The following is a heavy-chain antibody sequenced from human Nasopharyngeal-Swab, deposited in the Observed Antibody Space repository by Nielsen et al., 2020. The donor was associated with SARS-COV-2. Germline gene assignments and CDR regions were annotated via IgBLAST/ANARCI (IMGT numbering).Heavy chain of an antibody. CDR2: ISGSGGST. CDR3: AKDRFYVLGYFDY. D-gene: IGHD2/OR15-2a*01. CDR1: GFTFDDYA. V-gene: IGHV3-23*01. Sequence: GESLKISCAASGFTFDDYAMHWVRQAPGKGLEWVSGISGSGGSTYYADSVKGRFTISRDNSKNTLYLQMNSLRAEDKAVYYCAKDRFYVLGYFDYWGQGTLVTVSS. J-gene: IGHJ4*02.